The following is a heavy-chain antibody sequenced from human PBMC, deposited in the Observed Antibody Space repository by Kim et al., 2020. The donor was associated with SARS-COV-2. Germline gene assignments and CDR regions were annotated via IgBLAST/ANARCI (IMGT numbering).Heavy chain of an antibody. CDR3: AGADTAMVRGYYYYGMDV. V-gene: IGHV3-66*02. J-gene: IGHJ6*02. Sequence: GGSLRLSCAASGFTVSSNYMSWVRQAPGKGLEWVSVIYSGGSTYYADSVKGRFTISRDNSKNTLYLQMNSLRAEDTAVYYCAGADTAMVRGYYYYGMDVWGPGTTVTVS. CDR1: GFTVSSNY. D-gene: IGHD5-18*01. CDR2: IYSGGST.